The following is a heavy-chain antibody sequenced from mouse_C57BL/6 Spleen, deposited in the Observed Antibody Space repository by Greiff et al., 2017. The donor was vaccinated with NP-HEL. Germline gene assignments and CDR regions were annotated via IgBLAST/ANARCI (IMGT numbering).Heavy chain of an antibody. Sequence: QVQLQQSGAELARPWASVKLSCKASGYTFTSYGISWVKQRTGQGLEWIGEIYPRSGNTYYNEKFKGKATLTADKSSSTAYMELRSLASEDSAVYFCARRWGEYFDVWGTGTTVTVSS. CDR3: ARRWGEYFDV. V-gene: IGHV1-81*01. CDR2: IYPRSGNT. J-gene: IGHJ1*03. CDR1: GYTFTSYG. D-gene: IGHD1-1*02.